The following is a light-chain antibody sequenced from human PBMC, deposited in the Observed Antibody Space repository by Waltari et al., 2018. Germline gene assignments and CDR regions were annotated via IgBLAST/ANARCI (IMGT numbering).Light chain of an antibody. Sequence: IVLTQSPGPLSLSPGERAPLSCRASQSVSIYLAWYQQKPGQAPRLLIYHTSTRATGIPDRFSGSGSGTDFSLTISGLEPEDFAVYYCQHYKNLPVSFGQGTRVEIK. CDR2: HTS. CDR1: QSVSIY. V-gene: IGKV3-20*01. J-gene: IGKJ1*01. CDR3: QHYKNLPVS.